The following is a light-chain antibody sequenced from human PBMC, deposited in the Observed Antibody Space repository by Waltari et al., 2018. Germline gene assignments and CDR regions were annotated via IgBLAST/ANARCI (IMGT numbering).Light chain of an antibody. CDR1: QSLVSTDGISY. CDR2: KVS. J-gene: IGKJ5*01. Sequence: VGLTQSPLSLPVTLGQPASISCRSSQSLVSTDGISYLNWFHQRPGQAPRRLIYKVSNRDSGGPDRCSGSGSGTDFTLMISSVESDDVGVYFCMQATHWPVTFGQGTRLEIK. V-gene: IGKV2-30*01. CDR3: MQATHWPVT.